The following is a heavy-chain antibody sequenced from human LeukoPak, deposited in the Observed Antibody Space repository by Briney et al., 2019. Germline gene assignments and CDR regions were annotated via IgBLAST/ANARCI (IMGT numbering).Heavy chain of an antibody. CDR1: GXSISSYF. V-gene: IGHV4-59*08. CDR2: IYYSGST. CDR3: ARHSRDSISMVFDI. D-gene: IGHD3-22*01. Sequence: SETLSLTRTVSGXSISSYFWSWLQPPPAKGREWMGYIYYSGSTNYNPSLTRRVTISVDTSKTQFSLKQPSVTAADAPVRYCARHSRDSISMVFDICGQGTMFSVSS. J-gene: IGHJ3*02.